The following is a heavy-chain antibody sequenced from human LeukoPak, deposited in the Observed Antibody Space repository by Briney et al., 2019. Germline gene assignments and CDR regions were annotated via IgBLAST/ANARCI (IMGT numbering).Heavy chain of an antibody. J-gene: IGHJ4*02. CDR3: AKDMYYYDSSGYFFDY. Sequence: GRSLRLSCAASGFTFSSYGMHWVRQAPGKGLEWVAVISYDGGNKYYADSVKGRFTISRDNSKNTLYLQMNSLRAEDTAVYYCAKDMYYYDSSGYFFDYWGQGTLVTVSS. V-gene: IGHV3-30*18. D-gene: IGHD3-22*01. CDR2: ISYDGGNK. CDR1: GFTFSSYG.